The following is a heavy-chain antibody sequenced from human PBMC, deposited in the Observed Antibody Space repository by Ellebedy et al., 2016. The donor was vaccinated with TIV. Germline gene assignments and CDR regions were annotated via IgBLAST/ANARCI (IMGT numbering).Heavy chain of an antibody. Sequence: GESLKISXAASGFTFSNAWMNWVRQAPGKGLEWVSAISGSGGSTYYADSVKGRFTISRDNSKNTLYLQMNSLRAEDTAVYYCAKELPLSGSYDYWGQGTLVTVSS. CDR2: ISGSGGST. J-gene: IGHJ4*02. D-gene: IGHD1-26*01. CDR1: GFTFSNAW. V-gene: IGHV3-23*01. CDR3: AKELPLSGSYDY.